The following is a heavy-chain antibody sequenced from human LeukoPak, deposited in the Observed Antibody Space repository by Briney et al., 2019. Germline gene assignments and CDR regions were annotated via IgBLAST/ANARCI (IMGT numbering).Heavy chain of an antibody. D-gene: IGHD2-2*01. CDR2: TYYSGST. V-gene: IGHV4-59*01. J-gene: IGHJ6*02. CDR1: GGSFSGYY. Sequence: SETLSLTCAVYGGSFSGYYWSWIRQPRGKGLEWIGYTYYSGSTNYNPSLKSRVTISVDTSKNQFSLKLSSVTAADTAVYYCAVSPAASPYYYGMDVWGQGTTVTVSS. CDR3: AVSPAASPYYYGMDV.